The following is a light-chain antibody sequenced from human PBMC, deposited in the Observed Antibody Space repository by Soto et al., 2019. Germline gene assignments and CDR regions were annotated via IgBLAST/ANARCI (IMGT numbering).Light chain of an antibody. J-gene: IGLJ1*01. CDR2: EVS. CDR3: SSYASSSTS. CDR1: SSDVGGYNY. Sequence: QSPLTQPASVSLSPGQSITISCTGTSSDVGGYNYVSWYEQHPGKAPKLMIYEVSNRPSGVSHRFSGSKSGNTASLTISGLQAEDEADYYCSSYASSSTSFGTGTKVTVL. V-gene: IGLV2-14*03.